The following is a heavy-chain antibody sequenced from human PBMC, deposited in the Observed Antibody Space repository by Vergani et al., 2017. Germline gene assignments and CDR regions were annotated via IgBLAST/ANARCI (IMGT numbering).Heavy chain of an antibody. CDR3: ARGRYCSSTSCYNLAXRPNQGRYYYYMDV. D-gene: IGHD2-2*02. Sequence: QVQLQQWGAGLLKPSETLSLTCAVYGGSFSGYYWSWIRQPPGKGLEWIGEINHSGSTNYNPSLKSRVTISVDTSKNQFSLKLSSVTAADTAVYYCARGRYCSSTSCYNLAXRPNQGRYYYYMDVWGKGTTVTVSS. V-gene: IGHV4-34*01. CDR1: GGSFSGYY. J-gene: IGHJ6*03. CDR2: INHSGST.